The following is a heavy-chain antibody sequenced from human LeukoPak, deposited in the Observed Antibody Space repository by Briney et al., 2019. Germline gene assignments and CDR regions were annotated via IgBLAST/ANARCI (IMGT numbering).Heavy chain of an antibody. V-gene: IGHV4-59*01. Sequence: SETLSLTCTVSGSPISSYYWSWIRQPPGKGLEWIGYVYYSDNTKYNPSLKSRVTMSADTSKNQFSLKLSSVTAADTAVYYCTRASDHKFYYDSSGRTYYGMDVWGQGTTVTVSS. CDR1: GSPISSYY. CDR3: TRASDHKFYYDSSGRTYYGMDV. J-gene: IGHJ6*02. CDR2: VYYSDNT. D-gene: IGHD3-22*01.